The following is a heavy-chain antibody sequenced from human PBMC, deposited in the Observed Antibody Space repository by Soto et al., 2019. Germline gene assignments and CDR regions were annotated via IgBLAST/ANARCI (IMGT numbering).Heavy chain of an antibody. CDR2: INPSGGST. V-gene: IGHV1-46*01. Sequence: ASVKVSCKASGYTFTSYYMHWVRQAPGQGLEWMGIINPSGGSTSYAQKFQGRVTMTRDTSTSTVYMELSSLRSEDTAVYYCARWGTYDILTGLRETKLNWFDPWGQGTLVTVSS. J-gene: IGHJ5*02. CDR1: GYTFTSYY. CDR3: ARWGTYDILTGLRETKLNWFDP. D-gene: IGHD3-9*01.